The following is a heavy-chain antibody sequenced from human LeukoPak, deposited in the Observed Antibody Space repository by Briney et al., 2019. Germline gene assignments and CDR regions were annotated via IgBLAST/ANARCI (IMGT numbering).Heavy chain of an antibody. J-gene: IGHJ4*02. CDR2: IYYSGST. D-gene: IGHD1-7*01. V-gene: IGHV4-59*01. Sequence: PSETLSLTCTVPGGSISSYYWSWIRQPPAKGLEWIGYIYYSGSTNYNPSLKSRVTILVDTSKNQFSLKLSSVTAADTAVYYCARDPDITGTLYFDYWGQGTLVTVSS. CDR1: GGSISSYY. CDR3: ARDPDITGTLYFDY.